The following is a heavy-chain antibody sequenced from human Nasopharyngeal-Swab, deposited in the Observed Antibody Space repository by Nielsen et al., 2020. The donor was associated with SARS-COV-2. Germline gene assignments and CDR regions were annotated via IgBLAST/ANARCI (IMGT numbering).Heavy chain of an antibody. J-gene: IGHJ4*02. D-gene: IGHD5-12*01. CDR3: AREGEYGAYDAPDY. Sequence: SVKVSCKTSGDTFTNSAISWVRQAPGQGLEWMGGIVPALGLPNYAQKFRGRLTISADRSTTTSYLELRSLRFEDTAIYYCAREGEYGAYDAPDYWGQGTLVTVSS. CDR1: GDTFTNSA. CDR2: IVPALGLP. V-gene: IGHV1-69*10.